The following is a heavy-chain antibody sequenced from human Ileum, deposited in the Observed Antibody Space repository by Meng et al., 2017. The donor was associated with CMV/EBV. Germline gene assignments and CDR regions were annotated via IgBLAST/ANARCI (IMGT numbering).Heavy chain of an antibody. CDR3: ARFSGLTTRQFYRGVDV. D-gene: IGHD1-1*01. V-gene: IGHV5-51*01. CDR1: GYTFTYYW. Sequence: GESLKISCKGSGYTFTYYWIGWVRQMPGKGLEWMGVIYPGDSDTRYSPSFQGQVTISADKSITTAYLQWNSLKASDTAMYYCARFSGLTTRQFYRGVDVWGQGTTVTVSS. J-gene: IGHJ6*02. CDR2: IYPGDSDT.